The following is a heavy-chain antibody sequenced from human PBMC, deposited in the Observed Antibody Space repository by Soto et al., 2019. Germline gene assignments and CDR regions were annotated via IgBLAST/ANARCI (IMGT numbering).Heavy chain of an antibody. Sequence: GSLRLSCAASGFTFSSYGMHWVRQAPGKGLEWVAVISYDGSNKYYADSVKGRFTISRDNSKNTLYLQMNSLRAEDTAVYYCAKALYYYGSGSYGMDVWGQGTTVTVSS. J-gene: IGHJ6*02. CDR2: ISYDGSNK. V-gene: IGHV3-30*18. CDR3: AKALYYYGSGSYGMDV. D-gene: IGHD3-10*01. CDR1: GFTFSSYG.